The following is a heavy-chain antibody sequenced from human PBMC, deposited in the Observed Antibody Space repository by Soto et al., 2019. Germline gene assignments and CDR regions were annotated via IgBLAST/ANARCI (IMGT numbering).Heavy chain of an antibody. V-gene: IGHV4-31*03. CDR2: IYYSGST. D-gene: IGHD2-2*01. CDR3: ATIQETAATLINYYYYYYMDV. CDR1: GGSISSGGYY. J-gene: IGHJ6*03. Sequence: PSETLSLTCTVSGGSISSGGYYWSWIRQHPGKGLEWIGYIYYSGSTYYNPSLKSRVTISVDTSKNQFSLKLSSVTAADTAVYYCATIQETAATLINYYYYYYMDVWGKGTTVTVSS.